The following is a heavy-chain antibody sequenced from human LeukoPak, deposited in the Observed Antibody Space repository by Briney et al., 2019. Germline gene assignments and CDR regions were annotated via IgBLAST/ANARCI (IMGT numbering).Heavy chain of an antibody. CDR1: GYTFTSYG. CDR2: ISAYNGNT. J-gene: IGHJ4*02. Sequence: RASVKVSCTASGYTFTSYGISWVRQAPGQGLEWMGWISAYNGNTNYAQKLQGRVTMTTDTSTSTAYMELRSLRSDDTAVYYCARDLTTLELRATSGSGYWGQGTLVTVSS. V-gene: IGHV1-18*01. D-gene: IGHD1-7*01. CDR3: ARDLTTLELRATSGSGY.